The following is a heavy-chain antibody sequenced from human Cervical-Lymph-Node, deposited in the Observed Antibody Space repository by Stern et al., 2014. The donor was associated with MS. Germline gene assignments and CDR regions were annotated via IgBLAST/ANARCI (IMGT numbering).Heavy chain of an antibody. CDR3: ARGDNRWMPISFRLDF. J-gene: IGHJ4*02. D-gene: IGHD3-16*02. CDR2: IWDDGSNK. V-gene: IGHV3-33*01. Sequence: QVQLVQSGGGVVQPGRSLRLSCKASGFTFNNYGIHWVRQAPGKGLEWVAVIWDDGSNKYYADSVKGRFTISRDNSKNTLYLQMDSLRADDTAVYYCARGDNRWMPISFRLDFWGQGTLVTVSS. CDR1: GFTFNNYG.